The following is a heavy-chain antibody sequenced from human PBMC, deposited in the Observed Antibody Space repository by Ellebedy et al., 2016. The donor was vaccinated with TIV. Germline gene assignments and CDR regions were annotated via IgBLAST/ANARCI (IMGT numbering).Heavy chain of an antibody. CDR1: GFTFRSYW. J-gene: IGHJ5*02. Sequence: GGSLRLSCAASGFTFRSYWMSWVRQAPGKGLEWVANIYQDGSEKYYVDSVKGRFTISRDNAKNSLYPQMNSLRVEDTAVYYCARRGSYGDYAVQINNWFDRWGQGTLVAVYS. CDR2: IYQDGSEK. CDR3: ARRGSYGDYAVQINNWFDR. V-gene: IGHV3-7*01. D-gene: IGHD4-17*01.